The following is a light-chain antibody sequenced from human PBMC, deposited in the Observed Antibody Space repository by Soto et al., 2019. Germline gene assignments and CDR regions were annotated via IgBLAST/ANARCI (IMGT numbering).Light chain of an antibody. V-gene: IGKV3-20*01. Sequence: EIVLTQSPGTLSLSPGERATLSCRASQSVSGSQLAWYQQKPGQPPRLVIFGASTRATGIPDRFSGRGSGTDLTITISRLEPEDFAVYYCQQYDGYPWTFGQGTKVEIK. CDR3: QQYDGYPWT. J-gene: IGKJ1*01. CDR2: GAS. CDR1: QSVSGSQ.